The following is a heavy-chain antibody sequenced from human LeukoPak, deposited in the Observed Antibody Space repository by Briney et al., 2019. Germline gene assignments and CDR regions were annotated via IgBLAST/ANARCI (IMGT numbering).Heavy chain of an antibody. V-gene: IGHV3-23*01. J-gene: IGHJ4*02. CDR2: ISGSGDRT. D-gene: IGHD3-3*01. CDR1: GFTFSSYA. Sequence: PGGSLRLSCAASGFTFSSYAMSWVRQAPGKGLEWVSAISGSGDRTYYADSVKGRFTISRDNSKNTLYLQMNSLRAEDTAVYYCAKAGGITIFGIVNPHFDYWGQGTLVTVSS. CDR3: AKAGGITIFGIVNPHFDY.